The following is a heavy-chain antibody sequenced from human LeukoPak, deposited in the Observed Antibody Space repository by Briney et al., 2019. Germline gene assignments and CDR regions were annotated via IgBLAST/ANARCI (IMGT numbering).Heavy chain of an antibody. CDR2: ISYDGSNK. J-gene: IGHJ4*01. V-gene: IGHV3-30*03. D-gene: IGHD1-26*01. Sequence: GGSLRLSCAASGFPFTNYGMHWVRQAPGKGLEWVALISYDGSNKYYADSVKGRFTISRDNSKKTLYLQMNSLRPEDTAVYYCDGGTYHGDYWGHGTQVTVSS. CDR1: GFPFTNYG. CDR3: DGGTYHGDY.